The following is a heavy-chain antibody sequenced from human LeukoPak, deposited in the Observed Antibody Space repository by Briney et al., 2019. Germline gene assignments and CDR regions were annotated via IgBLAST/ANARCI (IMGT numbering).Heavy chain of an antibody. CDR2: ISGSGGST. D-gene: IGHD3-22*01. Sequence: GGSLRLSCAASGFTFSSYELNWVRQAPGKGLEWVSAISGSGGSTYYADSVKGRFTISRDNSKNTLYLQMNSLRAEDTAVYYCAKAEYYYDSSGYQGYDAFDIWGQGTMVTVSS. J-gene: IGHJ3*02. CDR3: AKAEYYYDSSGYQGYDAFDI. V-gene: IGHV3-23*01. CDR1: GFTFSSYE.